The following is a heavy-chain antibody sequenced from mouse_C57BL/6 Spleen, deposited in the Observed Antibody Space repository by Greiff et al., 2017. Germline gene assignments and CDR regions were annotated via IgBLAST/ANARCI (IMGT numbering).Heavy chain of an antibody. V-gene: IGHV1-76*01. D-gene: IGHD1-1*01. CDR3: ARGDLRLAY. J-gene: IGHJ3*01. CDR1: GYTFTDYY. CDR2: IYPGSGNT. Sequence: QVQLQQSGAELVRPGASVTLSCKASGYTFTDYYINWVKQRPGQGLEWIARIYPGSGNTYYNEKFKGKATLTAEKSSSTAYMQLSSLTSEDSAVYFCARGDLRLAYWGQGTLVTVSA.